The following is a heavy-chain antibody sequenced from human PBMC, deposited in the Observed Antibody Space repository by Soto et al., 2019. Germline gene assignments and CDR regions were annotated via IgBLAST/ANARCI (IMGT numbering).Heavy chain of an antibody. J-gene: IGHJ6*02. Sequence: GGSLRLSCAASGFTFSSYAMSWVRQAPGKGLEWVSAISGSGGSTYYADSVKGRFTISRDNSKNTLYLQMNSLRAEDTAVYNCAKMLNYILTGHTYGMDVWGQGTTVTVSS. D-gene: IGHD3-9*01. CDR1: GFTFSSYA. V-gene: IGHV3-23*01. CDR2: ISGSGGST. CDR3: AKMLNYILTGHTYGMDV.